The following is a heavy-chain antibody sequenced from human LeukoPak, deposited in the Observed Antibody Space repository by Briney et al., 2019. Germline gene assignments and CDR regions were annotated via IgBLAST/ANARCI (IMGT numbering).Heavy chain of an antibody. J-gene: IGHJ4*02. CDR3: ARHIAAAGTIDY. Sequence: PSETLSLTCTVSGGSLSSYYWSWIRQPPGKGLEWIGYIYYSWSTNYNPSLKSRVTISVDTSKNQFSLKLSSVTAADTAVYYCARHIAAAGTIDYWGQGTLVTVSS. V-gene: IGHV4-59*08. D-gene: IGHD6-13*01. CDR1: GGSLSSYY. CDR2: IYYSWST.